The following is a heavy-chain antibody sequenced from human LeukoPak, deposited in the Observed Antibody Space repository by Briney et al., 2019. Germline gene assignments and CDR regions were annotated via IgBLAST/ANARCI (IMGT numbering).Heavy chain of an antibody. J-gene: IGHJ4*02. V-gene: IGHV4-59*01. CDR2: IHDSGIT. CDR1: GGSISDSY. D-gene: IGHD1-26*01. CDR3: AREFRNSGSYWDFDY. Sequence: SETLSLTCTVSGGSISDSYWSWIRQPPGKGLEWIGKIHDSGITNYNPSLKSRVTFSVDTSKKQFSLNLNSVTAADTAVYYCAREFRNSGSYWDFDYWGQGTLVTVSS.